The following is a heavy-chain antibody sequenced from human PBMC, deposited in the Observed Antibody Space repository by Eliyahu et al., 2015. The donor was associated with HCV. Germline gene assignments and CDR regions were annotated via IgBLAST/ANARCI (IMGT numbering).Heavy chain of an antibody. J-gene: IGHJ1*01. V-gene: IGHV3-7*01. CDR2: KNQDGSET. D-gene: IGHD2-21*01. Sequence: EVQLVESGGGLVQPGESLRLSCVASGFKFGTYYMTXGRQAPGKGLXWVANKNQDGSETYYAXSVRGRFTMSRDNAQNSLYLQMDSLRVDDTAVYYCMREIVVQPYFELPHWGRGTLVTVSS. CDR1: GFKFGTYY. CDR3: MREIVVQPYFELPH.